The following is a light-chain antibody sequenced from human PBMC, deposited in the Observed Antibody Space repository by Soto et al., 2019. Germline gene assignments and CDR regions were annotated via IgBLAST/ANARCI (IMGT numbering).Light chain of an antibody. CDR2: AAS. CDR1: QGISSY. J-gene: IGKJ2*01. Sequence: AIRMTQSPSSLSASTGDRVTITCRASQGISSYLAWYQQKPGKAPKLLIHAASTSQSGVPSRLIGSGSGTDFTLTISCLQSEDFATYYCQQYYSYPYTFGQGTKLEIK. CDR3: QQYYSYPYT. V-gene: IGKV1-8*01.